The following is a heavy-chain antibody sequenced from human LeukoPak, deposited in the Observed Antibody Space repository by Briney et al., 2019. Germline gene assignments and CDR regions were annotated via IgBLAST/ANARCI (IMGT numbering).Heavy chain of an antibody. CDR3: ARDKDYYDSPGEY. D-gene: IGHD3-22*01. J-gene: IGHJ4*02. Sequence: GASVKVSCKASGGTFSSYAISWVRQAPGQGLERMGGIIPIFGTANYAQKFQGRVTITTDESTSTAYMELSSLRSEDTAVYYCARDKDYYDSPGEYWGQGTLVTVSS. V-gene: IGHV1-69*05. CDR2: IIPIFGTA. CDR1: GGTFSSYA.